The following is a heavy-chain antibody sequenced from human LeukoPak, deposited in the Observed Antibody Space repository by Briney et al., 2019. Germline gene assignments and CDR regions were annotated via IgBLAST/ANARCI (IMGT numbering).Heavy chain of an antibody. Sequence: GGSLRLSCAASGFTFSSYSMNWVRQAPGKGLEWVSFIRSSSSYIYYADSVKGRFTIPRDNAKNSLYLQMNSLRAEDTAVYYCARPGIAVAGEFFDYWGQGTLVTVSS. CDR2: IRSSSSYI. J-gene: IGHJ4*02. D-gene: IGHD6-19*01. CDR3: ARPGIAVAGEFFDY. CDR1: GFTFSSYS. V-gene: IGHV3-21*01.